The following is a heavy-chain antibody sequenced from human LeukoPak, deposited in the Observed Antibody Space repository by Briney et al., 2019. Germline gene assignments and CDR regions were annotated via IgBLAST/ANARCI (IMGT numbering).Heavy chain of an antibody. CDR3: ARQVHSAWRYYLDY. D-gene: IGHD6-19*01. Sequence: GGSLRLSCAASGFTFSSYAMHWVRQAPGKGLEWVAVISYDGSNKYYADSVKGRFTISRDNSKNTLYLHMNSLRVEDTAVYYCARQVHSAWRYYLDYWGQGTLVTVSS. CDR1: GFTFSSYA. CDR2: ISYDGSNK. V-gene: IGHV3-30*04. J-gene: IGHJ4*02.